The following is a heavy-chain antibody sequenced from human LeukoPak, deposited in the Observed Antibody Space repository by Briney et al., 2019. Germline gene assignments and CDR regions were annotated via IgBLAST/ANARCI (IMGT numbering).Heavy chain of an antibody. CDR3: AKGIQWELHLDD. CDR2: ISGNGGKT. V-gene: IGHV3-23*01. CDR1: GFTFSSYA. Sequence: GGSLRLSCAASGFTFSSYAMSWVRQAPGKGLEWVSAISGNGGKTYYADSVKGRFTISRDNSKNTLYLQMNSLRAEDTAVYYCAKGIQWELHLDDWGQGTMVTVSS. J-gene: IGHJ4*02. D-gene: IGHD1-26*01.